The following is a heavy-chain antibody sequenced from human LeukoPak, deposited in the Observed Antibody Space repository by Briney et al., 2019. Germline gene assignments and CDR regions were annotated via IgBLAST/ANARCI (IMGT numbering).Heavy chain of an antibody. CDR2: ISSSSSYI. Sequence: GGSLRLSCAASGFTFSSYSMNWGRQAPGKGLEWVSSISSSSSYIYYADSVKGRFSISRDNTKNSLYLQMNSLRAEHTAVFYCARDADYGGVDFWGQGTLVTVSS. CDR1: GFTFSSYS. J-gene: IGHJ4*02. CDR3: ARDADYGGVDF. D-gene: IGHD4-17*01. V-gene: IGHV3-21*01.